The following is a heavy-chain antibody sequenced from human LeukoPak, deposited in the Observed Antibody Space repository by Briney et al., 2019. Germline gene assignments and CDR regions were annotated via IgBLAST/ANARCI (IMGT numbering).Heavy chain of an antibody. V-gene: IGHV3-11*04. CDR3: ARVGPPGTLDY. CDR2: ISSSGSTI. Sequence: GGSLRLSCAASGFTFSDYYMSWIRQAPGKGLEWVSYISSSGSTIYSADSLKGRFTISRDNAKNSLYLQMNSLRAGDTAVYYCARVGPPGTLDYWGQGTLVTVSS. D-gene: IGHD2-2*01. J-gene: IGHJ4*02. CDR1: GFTFSDYY.